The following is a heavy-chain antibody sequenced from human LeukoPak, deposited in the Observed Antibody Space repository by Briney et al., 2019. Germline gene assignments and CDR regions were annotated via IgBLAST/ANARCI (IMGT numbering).Heavy chain of an antibody. J-gene: IGHJ4*02. Sequence: ASVKVSCKVSEYTFSTYNIQWVRQAPGQGLEWMGWIDPNSGGTDFAQKFQGRVTMTRDTSITTAYMELSRLTSDDTAVYYCAFSSNGWYGFDYWGQGTLVTVSS. CDR1: EYTFSTYN. D-gene: IGHD6-19*01. CDR3: AFSSNGWYGFDY. CDR2: IDPNSGGT. V-gene: IGHV1-2*02.